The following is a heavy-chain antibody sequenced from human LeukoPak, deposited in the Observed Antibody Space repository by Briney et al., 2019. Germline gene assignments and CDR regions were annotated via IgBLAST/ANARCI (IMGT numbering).Heavy chain of an antibody. CDR3: ARNSGSYIPFYFDY. CDR1: GGSISSYY. CDR2: IYYSGST. D-gene: IGHD1-26*01. J-gene: IGHJ4*02. Sequence: TSETLSLTCTVSGGSISSYYWSWIRQPPGKGLEWIGYIYYSGSTNYNPSLKSRVTISVDTSKNQFSLKLSSVTAADTAVYYCARNSGSYIPFYFDYWGQGTLVTVSS. V-gene: IGHV4-59*01.